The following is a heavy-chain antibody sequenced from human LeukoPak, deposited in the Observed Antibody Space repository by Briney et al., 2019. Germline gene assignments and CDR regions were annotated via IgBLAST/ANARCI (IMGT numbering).Heavy chain of an antibody. Sequence: GESLKISCKGSGYNFTDYWIGWVRQMPGKGLEWMGIIYPGDSDTRYSPSFQGQVTFSADKSITTAFLQWSSLKASDTAIYYCARHVSRMVGTYYFDYWGQGTLVTVSS. J-gene: IGHJ4*02. V-gene: IGHV5-51*01. CDR2: IYPGDSDT. CDR1: GYNFTDYW. CDR3: ARHVSRMVGTYYFDY. D-gene: IGHD2-8*01.